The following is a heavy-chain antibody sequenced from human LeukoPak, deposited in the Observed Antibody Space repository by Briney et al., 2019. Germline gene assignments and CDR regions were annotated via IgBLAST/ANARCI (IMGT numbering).Heavy chain of an antibody. CDR1: GGSISSYY. D-gene: IGHD1-1*01. Sequence: SETLSLTCSASGGSISSYYWSWIRQPPGKGLEWIAYIYYSGHANTNPPPKSRVPISVNAPNNQPSLRLSSGTAPDPPGYYCAGQNDYYYFMDVGGKGPTVTAS. J-gene: IGHJ6*03. CDR2: IYYSGHA. CDR3: AGQNDYYYFMDV. V-gene: IGHV4-59*08.